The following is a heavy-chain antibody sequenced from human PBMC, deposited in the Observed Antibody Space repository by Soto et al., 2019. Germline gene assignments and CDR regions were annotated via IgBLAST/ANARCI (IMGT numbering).Heavy chain of an antibody. CDR3: AHSLQWPYYFDY. Sequence: SGPTLVNPTQTLTLTCTFSGFSLSTSGVGVGWIRQPPGKALEWLALIYWDDDKRYSPSLKSRLTITKYTSKNQVVLTMTNMYLVVTATYYCAHSLQWPYYFDYWGQGTLVTVSS. CDR2: IYWDDDK. CDR1: GFSLSTSGVG. V-gene: IGHV2-5*02. D-gene: IGHD6-19*01. J-gene: IGHJ4*02.